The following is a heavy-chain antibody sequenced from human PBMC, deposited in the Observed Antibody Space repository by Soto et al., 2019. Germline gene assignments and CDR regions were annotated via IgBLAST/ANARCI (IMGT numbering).Heavy chain of an antibody. J-gene: IGHJ6*02. CDR2: TYYRSKWYN. D-gene: IGHD3-3*01. CDR3: ARVLRFLEWSPIRGYYYYGMDV. Sequence: PSQTLSLTCAISGDSVPTNSAAWNWIRQSPSRGLEWLGRTYYRSKWYNDYAVSVKSRITINPDTSKNQFSLQLNSVTPEDTAVYYCARVLRFLEWSPIRGYYYYGMDVWGQGTTVTVSS. V-gene: IGHV6-1*01. CDR1: GDSVPTNSAA.